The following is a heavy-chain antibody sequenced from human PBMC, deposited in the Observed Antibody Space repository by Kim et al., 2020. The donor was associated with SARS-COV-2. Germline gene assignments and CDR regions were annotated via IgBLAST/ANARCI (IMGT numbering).Heavy chain of an antibody. Sequence: TGRLTISRANSKNTLDLQMNSLRAEDTAVYYCAKDSRRYNWNDVGAYFDYWGQGTLVTVSS. V-gene: IGHV3-30*02. D-gene: IGHD1-20*01. CDR3: AKDSRRYNWNDVGAYFDY. J-gene: IGHJ4*02.